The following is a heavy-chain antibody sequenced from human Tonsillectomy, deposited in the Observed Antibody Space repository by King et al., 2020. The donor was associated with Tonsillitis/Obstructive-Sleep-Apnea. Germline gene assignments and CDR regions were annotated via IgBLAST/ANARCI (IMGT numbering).Heavy chain of an antibody. D-gene: IGHD2-2*01. Sequence: VQLQQWGAGLLKPSETLSLTCAVYGGSFSGYYWSWIRQPPGKGLEWIGEINHSGSSNYNPSLKSRVTISVDTSKNQFSLKLSSVTAADTAVYYCARENIVVVPALMGGGFDYWGQGTLVTVSS. CDR1: GGSFSGYY. J-gene: IGHJ4*02. CDR3: ARENIVVVPALMGGGFDY. V-gene: IGHV4-34*01. CDR2: INHSGSS.